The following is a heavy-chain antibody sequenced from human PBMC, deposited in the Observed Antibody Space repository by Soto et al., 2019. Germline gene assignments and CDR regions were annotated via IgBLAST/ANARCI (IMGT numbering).Heavy chain of an antibody. J-gene: IGHJ5*02. D-gene: IGHD6-13*01. CDR2: ISSSSSTI. CDR1: GFTFSSYS. V-gene: IGHV3-48*01. Sequence: EVQLVESGGGLVQPGGSLRLSCAASGFTFSSYSMNWVRQAPGKGLEWLSYISSSSSTIYYADSVKGRFTISRDNAKNSLYLQMNSLRAEDTAVYYCARDGSSWYFLNWFDPWGQGTLVTVSS. CDR3: ARDGSSWYFLNWFDP.